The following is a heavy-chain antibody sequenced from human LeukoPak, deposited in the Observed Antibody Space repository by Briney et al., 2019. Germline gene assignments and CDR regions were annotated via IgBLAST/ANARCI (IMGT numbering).Heavy chain of an antibody. CDR1: GFTFSNYS. D-gene: IGHD3-22*01. CDR3: ARDMETYYYDSSVYMDV. Sequence: GGSLRLSCAASGFTFSNYSMNWVRQAPGKGLEWVSYISSSSSTIYYADSVKGRFTISRDNAKNSLYLQMNSLRAEDTAVYYCARDMETYYYDSSVYMDVWGKGTTVTVSS. V-gene: IGHV3-48*01. CDR2: ISSSSSTI. J-gene: IGHJ6*03.